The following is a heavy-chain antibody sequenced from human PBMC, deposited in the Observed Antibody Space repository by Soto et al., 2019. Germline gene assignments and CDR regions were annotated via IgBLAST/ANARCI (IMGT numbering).Heavy chain of an antibody. CDR3: ARDSGYYDSSGPPSANDVDY. D-gene: IGHD3-22*01. Sequence: QVQLQQWGAGLLKPSETLSLTCAVYGGSFSGYYWSWIRQPPGKGLEWIGEINHSGSTNYNPSLNSRVTISVDTSKNQFSLKLSSVTAADTAVYYCARDSGYYDSSGPPSANDVDYWGQGTLVTVSS. J-gene: IGHJ4*02. V-gene: IGHV4-34*01. CDR2: INHSGST. CDR1: GGSFSGYY.